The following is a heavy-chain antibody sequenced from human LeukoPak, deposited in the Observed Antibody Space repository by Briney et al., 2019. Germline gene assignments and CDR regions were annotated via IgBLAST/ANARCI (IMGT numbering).Heavy chain of an antibody. V-gene: IGHV4-30-2*01. Sequence: SETLSLTCAVSGGSISSGDYSGSWIRQPPGKGLEWIGYIYHSGSTYYNPSLKCRFTISVDRLKNQFSLKLSSVTAADTAVYYCAREDIWGQGTMVTVSS. CDR3: AREDI. CDR1: GGSISSGDYS. J-gene: IGHJ3*02. CDR2: IYHSGST.